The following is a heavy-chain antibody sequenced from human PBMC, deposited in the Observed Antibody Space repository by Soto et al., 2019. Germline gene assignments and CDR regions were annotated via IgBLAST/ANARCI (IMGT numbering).Heavy chain of an antibody. CDR1: GFTFDDYA. CDR2: INWNGANI. D-gene: IGHD1-1*01. Sequence: EVQLVESGGDLVQPGRSLRLSCTASGFTFDDYAMHWVRQAPGKGLEWVSTINWNGANITYADSVKGRFTMSRVNAKNSLFLQMTSLRAEDTAFYYCVKDRCQVTTGAFHIWGQGTVVTVSS. J-gene: IGHJ3*02. V-gene: IGHV3-9*01. CDR3: VKDRCQVTTGAFHI.